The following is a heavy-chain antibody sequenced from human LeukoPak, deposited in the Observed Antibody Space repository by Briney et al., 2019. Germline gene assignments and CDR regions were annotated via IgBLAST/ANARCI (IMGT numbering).Heavy chain of an antibody. D-gene: IGHD5-24*01. CDR2: INPNSGGT. J-gene: IGHJ4*02. CDR1: GYTFAGYY. V-gene: IGHV1-2*02. CDR3: AGRWGYNSFDY. Sequence: ASVKVSCKASGYTFAGYYMHWVRQAPGQGLEWMGWINPNSGGTNYAEKFQGRVTMTRDTSISTAYMELSRLKSDDTAVYFCAGRWGYNSFDYWGQGTLVTASS.